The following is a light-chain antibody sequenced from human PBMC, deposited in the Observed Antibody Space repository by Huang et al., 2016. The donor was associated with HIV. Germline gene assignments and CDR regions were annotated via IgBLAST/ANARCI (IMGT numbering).Light chain of an antibody. CDR3: QQYSNWLYT. CDR1: QSVSSN. Sequence: EIVMTQSPATLSVSPGERATLSCRASQSVSSNLAWYQQKICQTPRLLIYSASPRATDVPARFNASGSGTDFTLTISSLQSEDFAVYYCQQYSNWLYTFGQGTRVEI. J-gene: IGKJ2*01. CDR2: SAS. V-gene: IGKV3-15*01.